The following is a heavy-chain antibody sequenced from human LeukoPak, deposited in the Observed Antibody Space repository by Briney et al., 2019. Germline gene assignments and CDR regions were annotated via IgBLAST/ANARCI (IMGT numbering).Heavy chain of an antibody. D-gene: IGHD1-1*01. J-gene: IGHJ6*04. CDR3: ARDEIGTTMTYYYGMDV. Sequence: SETLSLTCTVSGSSLDTHYWGWFRQPPGKGLEWIGGLYHSGSTNYNPSLKSRVTTSVDTSKNHFSLRLTSVTAADTAVYYCARDEIGTTMTYYYGMDVWGKGTTVTVSS. CDR1: GSSLDTHY. CDR2: LYHSGST. V-gene: IGHV4-59*11.